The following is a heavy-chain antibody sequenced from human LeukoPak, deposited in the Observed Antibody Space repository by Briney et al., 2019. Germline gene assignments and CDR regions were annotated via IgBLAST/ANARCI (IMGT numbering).Heavy chain of an antibody. Sequence: GGSLRLSCAASGFTFSSYGMHWVRQAPGKGLEWEAVIWYDGSNKYYADSVKGRFTISRDNSKNTLYLQMNSLRAEDTAVYYCAKSMGPYMIDYYFDYWGQGTLVTVSS. CDR2: IWYDGSNK. V-gene: IGHV3-33*06. D-gene: IGHD3-22*01. CDR3: AKSMGPYMIDYYFDY. J-gene: IGHJ4*02. CDR1: GFTFSSYG.